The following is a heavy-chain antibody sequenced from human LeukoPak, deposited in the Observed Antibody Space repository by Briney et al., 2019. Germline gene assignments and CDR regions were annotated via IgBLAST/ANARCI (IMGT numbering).Heavy chain of an antibody. CDR1: GFTVSSNY. Sequence: GGSLRLSCAASGFTVSSNYMSWVRQAPGKGLEWVSVIYSGGSTYYADSVKGRFTISRDNSKNTLCLQMNSLRAEDTAVYYCARGDTAMGGDYWGQGTLVTVSS. CDR3: ARGDTAMGGDY. V-gene: IGHV3-53*01. D-gene: IGHD5-18*01. J-gene: IGHJ4*02. CDR2: IYSGGST.